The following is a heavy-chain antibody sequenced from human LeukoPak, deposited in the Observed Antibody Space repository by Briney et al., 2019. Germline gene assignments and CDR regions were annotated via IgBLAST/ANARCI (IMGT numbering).Heavy chain of an antibody. CDR1: GFTFSSYA. CDR3: ARDSYYYDCSGYYEGPSDAFDI. Sequence: GGSLRLSCAASGFTFSSYAMSWVRQAPGEGLEWVSAISGSGGSTYYADSVKGRFTISRDNSKNTLYLQMNSLRAEDTAVYYCARDSYYYDCSGYYEGPSDAFDIWGQGTMVTVSS. V-gene: IGHV3-23*01. CDR2: ISGSGGST. D-gene: IGHD3-22*01. J-gene: IGHJ3*02.